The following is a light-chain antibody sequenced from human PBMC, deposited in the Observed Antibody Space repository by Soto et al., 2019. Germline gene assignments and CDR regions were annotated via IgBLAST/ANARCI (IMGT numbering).Light chain of an antibody. V-gene: IGLV2-14*01. CDR1: SNDVGGYNY. Sequence: QSALTQPASVSGSPGQSITISCTGTSNDVGGYNYVSWYQQHPGKVPKLLIYDVSERPSGVSNRFSGSKSGNTASLTISGLQAEDEADYYCSSYTSSYTGVFGTGTKVTVL. CDR3: SSYTSSYTGV. J-gene: IGLJ1*01. CDR2: DVS.